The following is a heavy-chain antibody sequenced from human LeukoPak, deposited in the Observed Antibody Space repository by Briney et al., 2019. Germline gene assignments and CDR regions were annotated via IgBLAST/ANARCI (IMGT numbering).Heavy chain of an antibody. CDR2: VNPSGGST. V-gene: IGHV1-46*01. D-gene: IGHD2-2*01. Sequence: ASVKVSCKASGYTFTSYYMHWVRQAPGQGLEWVGIVNPSGGSTSYAQKFQGRVTMTRDTSTSTVYMELSSLRSEDTAVYYCARGKLGYCSSTSCLLDVWGKGTTVTVSS. J-gene: IGHJ6*04. CDR3: ARGKLGYCSSTSCLLDV. CDR1: GYTFTSYY.